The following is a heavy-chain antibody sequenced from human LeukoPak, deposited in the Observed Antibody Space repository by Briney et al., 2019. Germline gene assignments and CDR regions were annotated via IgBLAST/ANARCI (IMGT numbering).Heavy chain of an antibody. D-gene: IGHD6-19*01. CDR3: ATNSSGWYGGSRDYYYGMDV. Sequence: SMKVSCKASGGTFSSYAISWVRQAPGQGLEWMGGIIPIFGTANYAQKFQGRVTITADESTSTAYMELSSLRSEDTAVYYCATNSSGWYGGSRDYYYGMDVWGQGTTVTVSS. CDR1: GGTFSSYA. CDR2: IIPIFGTA. V-gene: IGHV1-69*13. J-gene: IGHJ6*02.